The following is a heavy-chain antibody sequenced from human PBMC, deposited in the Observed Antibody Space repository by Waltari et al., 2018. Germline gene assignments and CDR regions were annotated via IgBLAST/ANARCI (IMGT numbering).Heavy chain of an antibody. V-gene: IGHV3-7*01. CDR2: INQDATQK. J-gene: IGHJ6*02. CDR3: ARENAMDV. Sequence: EVQLVDSGVGLVQPGGSLRLYCAASGFTFSNHWMTGVRPVPGGGPEWVANINQDATQKYYVDSVKGRFTISRDNAKTSLYLQMNSLRVEDTALYYCARENAMDVWGQGTTVTVSS. CDR1: GFTFSNHW.